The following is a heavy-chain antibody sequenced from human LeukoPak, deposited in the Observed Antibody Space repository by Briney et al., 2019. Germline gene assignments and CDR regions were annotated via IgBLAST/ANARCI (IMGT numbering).Heavy chain of an antibody. CDR2: ISYDGSNK. J-gene: IGHJ2*01. V-gene: IGHV3-30*03. CDR1: GFTFSSYG. D-gene: IGHD4-23*01. CDR3: ARDRDDYGGNKNWYFDL. Sequence: PGRSLRLSCAASGFTFSSYGMHWVRQAPGKGLEWVAVISYDGSNKYYADSVKGRFTISRDNSKNTLYLQMNSLRAEDTAVYYCARDRDDYGGNKNWYFDLWGRGTLVTVSS.